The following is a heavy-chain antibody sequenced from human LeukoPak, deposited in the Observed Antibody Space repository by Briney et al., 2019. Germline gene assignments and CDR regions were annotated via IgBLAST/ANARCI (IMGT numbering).Heavy chain of an antibody. CDR2: IIPIFGTA. CDR1: GGTCSSYA. V-gene: IGHV1-69*05. J-gene: IGHJ4*02. Sequence: SVKVSCKASGGTCSSYAISWVRQAPGQGLEWMGRIIPIFGTANYAQKFQGRVTITTDESTSTAYMELSSLRSEDTAVYHCAREGGIPRRDGYNFDYWGQGTLVTVSS. D-gene: IGHD5-24*01. CDR3: AREGGIPRRDGYNFDY.